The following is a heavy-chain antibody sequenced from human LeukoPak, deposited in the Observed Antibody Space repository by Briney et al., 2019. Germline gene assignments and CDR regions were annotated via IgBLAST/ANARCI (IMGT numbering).Heavy chain of an antibody. CDR3: VRFSSSWYSSFDL. Sequence: GGSLRLSCAASGFTFSTYEMNWVRQAPGKGREWVSYIVGIGGITMSSAASVKCRFTTSRDNARNSLHLQMNSLRAEDTAVYYCVRFSSSWYSSFDLWGQGTMVTVSS. V-gene: IGHV3-48*03. J-gene: IGHJ3*01. CDR1: GFTFSTYE. D-gene: IGHD3-22*01. CDR2: IVGIGGITM.